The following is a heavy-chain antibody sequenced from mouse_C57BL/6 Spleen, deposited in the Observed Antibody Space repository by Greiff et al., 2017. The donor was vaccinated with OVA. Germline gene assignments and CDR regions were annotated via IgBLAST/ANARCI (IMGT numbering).Heavy chain of an antibody. CDR3: ARSGTSGNFGY. J-gene: IGHJ2*01. D-gene: IGHD3-1*01. Sequence: VQLQQPGAELVRPGSSVKLSCKASGYTFTSYWMHWVKQRPIQGLEWIGNIDPSDSETHYNQKFKDKATLTVDKSSSTAYMQLSSLTSEDSAVYYCARSGTSGNFGYWGQGTTLTVSS. CDR2: IDPSDSET. CDR1: GYTFTSYW. V-gene: IGHV1-52*01.